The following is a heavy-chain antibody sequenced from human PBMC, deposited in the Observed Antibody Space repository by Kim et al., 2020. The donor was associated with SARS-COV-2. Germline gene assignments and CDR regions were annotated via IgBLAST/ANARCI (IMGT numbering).Heavy chain of an antibody. V-gene: IGHV3-33*01. D-gene: IGHD4-17*01. CDR2: IWYDGSNK. Sequence: GGSLRLSCAASGFTFSSYGMHWVRQAPGKGLEWVAVIWYDGSNKYYADSVKGRFTISRDNSKNTLYLQMNSLRAEDTAVYYCARLPLNYGGNFLDYWGQGTLVTVSS. J-gene: IGHJ4*02. CDR1: GFTFSSYG. CDR3: ARLPLNYGGNFLDY.